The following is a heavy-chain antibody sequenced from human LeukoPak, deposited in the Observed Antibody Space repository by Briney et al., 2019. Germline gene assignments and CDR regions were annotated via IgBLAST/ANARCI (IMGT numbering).Heavy chain of an antibody. D-gene: IGHD3-16*01. CDR3: ARAGDFARNQRTYYMDV. J-gene: IGHJ6*03. CDR1: GGSISGYV. Sequence: SSETLSLTCSVSGGSISGYVWSWIRQPAGKGLEWIGRIYSSGSTNYNPSLKSRVTMSVDTSKNQFSLRVTSVTAADTAVYYCARAGDFARNQRTYYMDVWDKGTTVTVSS. CDR2: IYSSGST. V-gene: IGHV4-4*07.